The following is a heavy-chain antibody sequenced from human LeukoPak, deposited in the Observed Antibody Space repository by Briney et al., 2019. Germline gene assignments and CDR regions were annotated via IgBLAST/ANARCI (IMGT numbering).Heavy chain of an antibody. V-gene: IGHV3-15*01. J-gene: IGHJ3*02. CDR3: ARDRNWGAYDI. Sequence: PGGSLRLSCAASGFTFSNAWMSWVRQAPGKGLEWVGRIKSKTDGGTTDYAAPVKGRFTISRDDSKNTLYLQMNSLRAEDTAIYYCARDRNWGAYDIWGQGTMVTVSS. D-gene: IGHD7-27*01. CDR1: GFTFSNAW. CDR2: IKSKTDGGTT.